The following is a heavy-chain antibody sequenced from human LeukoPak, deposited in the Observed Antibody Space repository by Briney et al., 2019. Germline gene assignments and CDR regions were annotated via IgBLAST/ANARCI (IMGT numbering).Heavy chain of an antibody. CDR2: INQDGTEK. CDR3: ARDAVDTANAV. J-gene: IGHJ6*02. Sequence: GSLRLSCAASGFTFSSYWMSWVRQAPGEGLEWVAKINQDGTEKAYVDSVRGRFTISRDNAKNTLYLQMNSLRAEDTAVYYCARDAVDTANAVWGQGTTVTVSS. D-gene: IGHD5-18*01. V-gene: IGHV3-7*01. CDR1: GFTFSSYW.